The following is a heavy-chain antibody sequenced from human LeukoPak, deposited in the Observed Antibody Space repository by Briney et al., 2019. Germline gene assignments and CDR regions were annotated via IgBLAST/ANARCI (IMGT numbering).Heavy chain of an antibody. Sequence: GGSLRLSCVASGFTFSSYAMSWVRQAPGKGLEWVSAISGSGDSTYYADSVKGRFTISRDNSKNTLYLQMNSLRAEDTAIYYCATRGLRVVIVDYWGQGTLVTVSS. D-gene: IGHD3-3*01. CDR2: ISGSGDST. CDR1: GFTFSSYA. V-gene: IGHV3-23*01. J-gene: IGHJ4*02. CDR3: ATRGLRVVIVDY.